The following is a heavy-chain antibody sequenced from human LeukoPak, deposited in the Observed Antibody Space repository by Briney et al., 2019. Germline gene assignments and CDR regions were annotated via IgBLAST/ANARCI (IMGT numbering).Heavy chain of an antibody. CDR1: GGSISSGGYS. CDR3: ARHHVVVAYFDY. V-gene: IGHV4-30-2*01. CDR2: IYHSGST. Sequence: PSETLSLTCAVSGGSISSGGYSWSWIRQPPGKGLEWIGYIYHSGSTYYNPSLKSRVTISVDTSKNQFSVKLRSVTAADTAVYYCARHHVVVAYFDYWGQGTLVTVSS. J-gene: IGHJ4*02. D-gene: IGHD2-15*01.